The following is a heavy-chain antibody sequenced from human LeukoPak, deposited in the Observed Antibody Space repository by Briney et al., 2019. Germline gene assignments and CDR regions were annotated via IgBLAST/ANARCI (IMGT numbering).Heavy chain of an antibody. D-gene: IGHD3-10*01. CDR1: GFTYSLYG. V-gene: IGHV3-33*01. J-gene: IGHJ4*02. CDR3: ARESGPFGY. CDR2: IWNDGSNK. Sequence: GRSVTLSCVSCGFTYSLYGLHGVDQPPAKGLECVAVIWNDGSNKYYADCVNGRFNIARDNSKHQLYMQMNSLRAEDTAVYACARESGPFGYWGQGTLVTVAS.